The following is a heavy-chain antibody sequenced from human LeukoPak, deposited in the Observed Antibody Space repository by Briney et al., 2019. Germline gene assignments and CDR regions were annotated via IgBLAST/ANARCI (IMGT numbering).Heavy chain of an antibody. CDR3: AYSRSSGYPYYFDY. J-gene: IGHJ4*02. Sequence: GGSLRLSCAASGFTFSSYAMSWVRQAPGKGLEWVSAISGSGGSTYYADSVKGRFTISRDNSKNTLYLQMNSLRAEDMAVYYCAYSRSSGYPYYFDYWGQGTLVTVSS. CDR1: GFTFSSYA. D-gene: IGHD3-22*01. V-gene: IGHV3-23*01. CDR2: ISGSGGST.